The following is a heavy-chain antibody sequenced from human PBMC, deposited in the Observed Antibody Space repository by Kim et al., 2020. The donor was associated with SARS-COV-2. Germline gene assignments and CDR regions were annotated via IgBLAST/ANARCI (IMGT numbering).Heavy chain of an antibody. J-gene: IGHJ6*01. CDR1: GGSIRSYY. CDR3: ARVTSGSYFYSMDV. V-gene: IGHV4-59*01. D-gene: IGHD3-10*01. CDR2: VYDSGGT. Sequence: SETLSLTCTVSGGSIRSYYWSWIRQPPEKGLEWIGYVYDSGGTNYNPSLKSRATISVDTSKNQFSLRLSSVTAADTAVYYCARVTSGSYFYSMDVWGQGTTVTVSS.